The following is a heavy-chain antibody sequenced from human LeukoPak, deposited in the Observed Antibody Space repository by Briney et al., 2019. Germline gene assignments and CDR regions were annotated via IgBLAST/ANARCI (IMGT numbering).Heavy chain of an antibody. Sequence: AGSLSLSCAASGFTFSNYAMNWVRQAPGKGLEWVSLISSSGANAYYADSVRGRFTISRDKSKNTVSLQMNSLRGEDTALYYCAKDVRVGGGGMDVWGQGTPVTVSS. CDR2: ISSSGANA. J-gene: IGHJ6*02. CDR3: AKDVRVGGGGMDV. V-gene: IGHV3-23*01. CDR1: GFTFSNYA. D-gene: IGHD1-26*01.